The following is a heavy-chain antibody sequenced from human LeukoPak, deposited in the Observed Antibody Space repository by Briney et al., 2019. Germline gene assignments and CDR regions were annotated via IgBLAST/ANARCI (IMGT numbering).Heavy chain of an antibody. CDR2: ITSSSSYI. Sequence: GGSLRLSCAASGFTFSSYGMNWVRQAPGKGLEWVSSITSSSSYIYYADSVKGRFTISRDNAKNSLYLQMNSLRAEDTAVYYCAKGQTQDYYDSSGYYGNLNWFDPWGQGTLVTVSS. CDR3: AKGQTQDYYDSSGYYGNLNWFDP. J-gene: IGHJ5*02. CDR1: GFTFSSYG. D-gene: IGHD3-22*01. V-gene: IGHV3-21*01.